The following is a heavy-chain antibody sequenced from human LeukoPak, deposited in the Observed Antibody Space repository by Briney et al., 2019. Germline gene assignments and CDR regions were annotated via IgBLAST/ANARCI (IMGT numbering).Heavy chain of an antibody. CDR2: ISGSGGST. V-gene: IGHV3-23*01. Sequence: GGSLRLSCAASGFTFSSYAMSWVRQAPGKGREWVSAISGSGGSTYYADSVKGRFTISRDNSKNTLYLQMNSLRAEDTAVYYCAKDLLYYYDSSGPIDYWGQGTLVTVSS. J-gene: IGHJ4*02. CDR1: GFTFSSYA. D-gene: IGHD3-22*01. CDR3: AKDLLYYYDSSGPIDY.